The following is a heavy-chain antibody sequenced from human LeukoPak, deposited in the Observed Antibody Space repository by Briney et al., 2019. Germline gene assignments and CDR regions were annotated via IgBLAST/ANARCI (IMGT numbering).Heavy chain of an antibody. V-gene: IGHV4-30-4*01. CDR3: VRGLDSSSYVNS. CDR1: GDSISRDTYY. D-gene: IGHD6-13*01. J-gene: IGHJ4*02. Sequence: PSQTLSLTCTVSGDSISRDTYYCSWFRQPPGKGLEWIGYIYYSGSTYYNPSLKSRLTISVDTSKNQFSLKLSSVTAADMAVYYCVRGLDSSSYVNSWGQGTLVTVSS. CDR2: IYYSGST.